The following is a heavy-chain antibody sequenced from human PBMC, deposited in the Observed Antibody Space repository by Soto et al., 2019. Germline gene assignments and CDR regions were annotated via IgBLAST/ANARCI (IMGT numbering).Heavy chain of an antibody. V-gene: IGHV3-30*18. Sequence: QVQLVESGGGVVQSGRSLRLSCAASGLNLGTLGMHWFRQAQGKGREWVGMISIDGGATYYVDSVKGRFTISRDTDKNTLHLQMDSLRPEDTATYYCAKDWGSSGWYNWFDPWGQGTLVTVSS. CDR1: GLNLGTLG. J-gene: IGHJ5*02. CDR2: ISIDGGAT. CDR3: AKDWGSSGWYNWFDP. D-gene: IGHD6-13*01.